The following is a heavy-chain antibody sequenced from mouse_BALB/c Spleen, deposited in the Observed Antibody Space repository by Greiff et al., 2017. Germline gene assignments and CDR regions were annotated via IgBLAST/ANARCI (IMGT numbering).Heavy chain of an antibody. V-gene: IGHV5-12-2*01. CDR1: GFTFSSYT. CDR2: ISNGGGST. J-gene: IGHJ3*01. Sequence: EVKLVESGGGLVQPGGSLKLSCAASGFTFSSYTMSWVRQTPEKRLEWVAYISNGGGSTYYPDTVKGRFTISRDNAKNTRYLQMSSLKSEDTAMYYCAIRGNYGPFAYWGQGTLVTVSA. D-gene: IGHD2-1*01. CDR3: AIRGNYGPFAY.